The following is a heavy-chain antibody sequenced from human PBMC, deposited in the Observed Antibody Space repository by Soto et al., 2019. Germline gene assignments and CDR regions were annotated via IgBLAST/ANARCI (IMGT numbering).Heavy chain of an antibody. J-gene: IGHJ6*02. V-gene: IGHV1-69*13. CDR1: GGTFSSYA. CDR2: IIPIFGTA. D-gene: IGHD3-10*01. CDR3: ARGSVWFGELRYGMDV. Sequence: SVKVSCKASGGTFSSYAISWERQAPGQGLEWMGGIIPIFGTANYAQKFQGRVTITADESTSTAYMELSSLRSEDTAVYYCARGSVWFGELRYGMDVWGQGTTVTVSS.